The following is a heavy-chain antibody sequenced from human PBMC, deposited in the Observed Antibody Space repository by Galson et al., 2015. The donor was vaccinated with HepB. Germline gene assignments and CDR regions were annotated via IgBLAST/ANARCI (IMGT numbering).Heavy chain of an antibody. CDR1: GYTFTGYY. V-gene: IGHV1-2*04. CDR3: ARGSRPARIAAAGTTPLGY. D-gene: IGHD6-13*01. Sequence: SVKVSCKASGYTFTGYYMHWVRQAPGQGLEGMGWINPNSGGTNYAQKFQGWVTMTRDTSISTAYMELSRLRSDDTAVYYCARGSRPARIAAAGTTPLGYWGQGTLVTVSS. CDR2: INPNSGGT. J-gene: IGHJ4*02.